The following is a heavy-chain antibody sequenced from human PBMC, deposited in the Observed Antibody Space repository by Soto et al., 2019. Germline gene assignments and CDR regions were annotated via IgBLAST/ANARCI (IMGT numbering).Heavy chain of an antibody. CDR3: ARDRPAIHYYYYGMDV. Sequence: EVQLVESGGGLVQPGGSLRLSCAASGFTFSSYSMNWVRQAPGKGLEWVSYISSSSRTIYYADSVKGRFTISRDNAKNSLYRQMNSLRDEDTAVYYCARDRPAIHYYYYGMDVCVQGTTVTVS. CDR2: ISSSSRTI. J-gene: IGHJ6*02. V-gene: IGHV3-48*02. D-gene: IGHD2-2*02. CDR1: GFTFSSYS.